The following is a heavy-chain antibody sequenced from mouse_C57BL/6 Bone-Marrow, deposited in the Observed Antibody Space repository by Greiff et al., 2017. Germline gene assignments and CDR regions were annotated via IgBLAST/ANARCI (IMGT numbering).Heavy chain of an antibody. CDR3: AKVVDWYCDV. Sequence: QVHVKQSGPELVKPGASVKISCKASVYPFTDYYINWVKQRPGQGLEWIGRFYPGSGNTKSNEKFKGKATLTVDTSSSTAFMHLSSLTSDVSAVYFCAKVVDWYCDVWGTGTTVTVSS. CDR1: VYPFTDYY. CDR2: FYPGSGNT. V-gene: IGHV1-84*01. J-gene: IGHJ1*03. D-gene: IGHD1-1*01.